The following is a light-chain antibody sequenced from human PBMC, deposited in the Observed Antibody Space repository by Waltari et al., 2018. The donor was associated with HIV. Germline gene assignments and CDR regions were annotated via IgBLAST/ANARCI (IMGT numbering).Light chain of an antibody. CDR2: DAS. Sequence: EIVLTQSPATLSLSPGEGATLSCRASQSVTSSYLAWYQQKPGQAPRLLIFDASNRAPGYPNRFSDSGSGTEFPLTIRRVEPEDFAVYYCQHYGTAPRTFGPGTKVEI. V-gene: IGKV3-20*01. J-gene: IGKJ3*01. CDR1: QSVTSSY. CDR3: QHYGTAPRT.